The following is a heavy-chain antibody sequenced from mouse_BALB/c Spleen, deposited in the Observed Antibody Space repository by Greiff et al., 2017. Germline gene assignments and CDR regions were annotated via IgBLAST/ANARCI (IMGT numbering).Heavy chain of an antibody. V-gene: IGHV14-1*02. CDR1: GFNIKDYY. J-gene: IGHJ2*01. D-gene: IGHD2-1*01. Sequence: VQLQQSGAELVRPGALVKLSCKASGFNIKDYYMHWVKQRPEQGLEWIGWIDPENGNTIYDPKFQGKASITADTSSNTAYLQLSSLTSEDTAVYYCASPSYGNYGYWGQGTTLTVSS. CDR3: ASPSYGNYGY. CDR2: IDPENGNT.